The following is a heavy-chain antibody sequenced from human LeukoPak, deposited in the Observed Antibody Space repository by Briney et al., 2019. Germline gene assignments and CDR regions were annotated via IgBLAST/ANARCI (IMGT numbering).Heavy chain of an antibody. Sequence: QPGRSLRLSCAASGFTFSSYGMHWVRQAPGKGLEWVAVIWYDGSNKYYADSVKGRFTISRDNSKNTLYLRMNSLRAEDTAVYYCAILGSTVTNHWGQGTLVTVSS. D-gene: IGHD4-17*01. J-gene: IGHJ4*02. CDR3: AILGSTVTNH. CDR1: GFTFSSYG. V-gene: IGHV3-33*01. CDR2: IWYDGSNK.